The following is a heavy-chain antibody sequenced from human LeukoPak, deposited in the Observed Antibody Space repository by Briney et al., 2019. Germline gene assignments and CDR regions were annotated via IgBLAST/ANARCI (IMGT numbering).Heavy chain of an antibody. J-gene: IGHJ3*01. D-gene: IGHD3-22*01. CDR1: GFTFSSYN. V-gene: IGHV3-21*01. CDR2: ISSSGNYI. Sequence: GGSLRLSXAASGFTFSSYNLNWVRQTPGKGLEWVSSISSSGNYIYYADSVKGRFTISRDNAENSLYLQMNSLRAEDTAVYYCARAPYLSSGSWGQGILVAVSS. CDR3: ARAPYLSSGS.